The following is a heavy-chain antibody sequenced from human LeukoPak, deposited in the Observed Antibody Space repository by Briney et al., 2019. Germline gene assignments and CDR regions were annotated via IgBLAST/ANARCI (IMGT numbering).Heavy chain of an antibody. J-gene: IGHJ4*02. Sequence: GRSLRLSCAASGFTFSSYAMHWVRQAPGKGLERVAVISYDGSNKYYADSVKGRFTISRDNSKNTLYLQMNSLRAEDTAVYYCARESSSSWFDYWGQGTLVTVSS. V-gene: IGHV3-30-3*01. CDR3: ARESSSSWFDY. CDR1: GFTFSSYA. D-gene: IGHD6-13*01. CDR2: ISYDGSNK.